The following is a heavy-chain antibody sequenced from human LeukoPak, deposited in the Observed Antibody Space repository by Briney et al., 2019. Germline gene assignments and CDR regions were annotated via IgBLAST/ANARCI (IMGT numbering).Heavy chain of an antibody. D-gene: IGHD4-17*01. V-gene: IGHV3-23*01. CDR1: GFTFSSYA. CDR2: ISGSGDST. J-gene: IGHJ4*02. Sequence: GGSLRLSCAASGFTFSSYAMSWVRQAPGKGLEWVSAISGSGDSTYYADSVKGRFTISRDNSKDTLYLQMNSLRAEDTAVYYCAKQVLGDYAFFDYWGQGTLVTVSS. CDR3: AKQVLGDYAFFDY.